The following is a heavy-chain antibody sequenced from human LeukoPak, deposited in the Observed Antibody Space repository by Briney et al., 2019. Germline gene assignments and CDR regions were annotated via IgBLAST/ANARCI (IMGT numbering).Heavy chain of an antibody. CDR2: INPNSGGT. Sequence: ASVKVSCKASGYTFTDYYMNWVRQAPGQGLEWMGWINPNSGGTNYAQKFQGRVTMTRDTSLSTAYMELNSLRSDDTAMYYCARDIGSNYGSHDALDIWGQGTMVTVPS. CDR3: ARDIGSNYGSHDALDI. V-gene: IGHV1-2*02. J-gene: IGHJ3*02. D-gene: IGHD1-26*01. CDR1: GYTFTDYY.